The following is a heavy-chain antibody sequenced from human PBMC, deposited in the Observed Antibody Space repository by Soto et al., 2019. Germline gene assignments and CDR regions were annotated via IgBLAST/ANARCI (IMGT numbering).Heavy chain of an antibody. D-gene: IGHD3-3*01. CDR3: ANHYDFCSGYPRFDY. Sequence: EVQLLESGGGLVQPGGSLRLSCAASGFTFSSYAMSWVRQAPGKGLEWVSAISGSGGSTYYADSVKGRFTISRDNSKNTLYLQMNSLRAEDTAVYYCANHYDFCSGYPRFDYWGQGTLVTVSS. V-gene: IGHV3-23*01. J-gene: IGHJ4*02. CDR2: ISGSGGST. CDR1: GFTFSSYA.